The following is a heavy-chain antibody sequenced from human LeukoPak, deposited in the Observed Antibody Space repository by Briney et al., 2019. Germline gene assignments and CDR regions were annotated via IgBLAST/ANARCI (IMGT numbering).Heavy chain of an antibody. J-gene: IGHJ3*02. CDR2: IYYGGRT. D-gene: IGHD3-16*01. Sequence: SETLSLTCTVSGGSIDSYYWTWIRQPPGKGLEWIGYIYYGGRTNYNPSLKSRVSMSVDTSKNQFSLELTSVTAADTAVYYCARGMGAFDIWGQGTMVTVSS. CDR3: ARGMGAFDI. V-gene: IGHV4-59*12. CDR1: GGSIDSYY.